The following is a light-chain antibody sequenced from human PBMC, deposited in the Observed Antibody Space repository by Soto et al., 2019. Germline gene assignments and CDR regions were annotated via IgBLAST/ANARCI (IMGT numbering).Light chain of an antibody. V-gene: IGLV2-14*01. CDR1: SSDVGGYDY. Sequence: QSALTQPASVSGSPGQSITVSCTGTSSDVGGYDYVSWYQHHPGKAPKLMIYEVSYRPSGVSNRFSGSKSGNTASLTISGLQAEDEADYYCCSYTSSSTRVFGTGTKLTVL. J-gene: IGLJ1*01. CDR3: CSYTSSSTRV. CDR2: EVS.